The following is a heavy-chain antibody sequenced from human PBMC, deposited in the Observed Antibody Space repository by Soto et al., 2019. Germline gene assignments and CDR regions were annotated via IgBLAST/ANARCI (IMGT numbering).Heavy chain of an antibody. CDR3: TRSTNWNYEYYFDY. CDR2: IIPIFGTA. D-gene: IGHD1-7*01. V-gene: IGHV1-69*06. CDR1: GGTFSSYS. Sequence: SVKVSCKASGGTFSSYSISWVRQAPGQGLEWMGGIIPIFGTANYAQKFQGRVTITADKSTSTAYMELSSLRSVDTATYYCTRSTNWNYEYYFDYWGQGTLVTVSS. J-gene: IGHJ4*02.